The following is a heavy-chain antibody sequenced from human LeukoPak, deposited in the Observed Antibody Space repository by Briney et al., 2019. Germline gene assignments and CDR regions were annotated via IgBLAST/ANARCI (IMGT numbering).Heavy chain of an antibody. J-gene: IGHJ4*02. CDR3: AREPLTAFYYGSVSLAPYFDY. Sequence: GKSLRLSCAASGFTSSSFAMHWVRQAPGKGLDWVALISYDGSNKHYADPIKGRFTIPRDKSKNTLYLQMNSLRAEDTAVYYCAREPLTAFYYGSVSLAPYFDYWGQGTLVTVSS. V-gene: IGHV3-30-3*01. D-gene: IGHD3-10*01. CDR1: GFTSSSFA. CDR2: ISYDGSNK.